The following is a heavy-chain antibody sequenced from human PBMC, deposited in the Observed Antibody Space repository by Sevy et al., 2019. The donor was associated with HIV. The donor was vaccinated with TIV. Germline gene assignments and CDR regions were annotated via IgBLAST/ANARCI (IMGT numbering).Heavy chain of an antibody. D-gene: IGHD5-18*01. V-gene: IGHV3-48*02. CDR3: ARDPDVDTAMVVDY. J-gene: IGHJ4*02. CDR2: ISSSSSTI. CDR1: GFTSSSYS. Sequence: GGSLRLSCAASGFTSSSYSMNWVRQAPGKGLEWVSYISSSSSTIYYADSVKGRFTISRDNAKNSLYLQMNSLRDEDTAVYYCARDPDVDTAMVVDYWGQGTLVTVSS.